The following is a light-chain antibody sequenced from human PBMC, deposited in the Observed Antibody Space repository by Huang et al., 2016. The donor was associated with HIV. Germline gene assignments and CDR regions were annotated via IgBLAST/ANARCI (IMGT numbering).Light chain of an antibody. Sequence: EIVLTQSPATLSLSPGDSATLSCRASHSISRDLAWYQQKPGQAPRLLISDASNRATGVPARFSGSGSGTDFTLTISSLEPEDFAVYYCQQRTHWITFGQGSRLEIK. J-gene: IGKJ5*01. CDR1: HSISRD. CDR3: QQRTHWIT. CDR2: DAS. V-gene: IGKV3-11*01.